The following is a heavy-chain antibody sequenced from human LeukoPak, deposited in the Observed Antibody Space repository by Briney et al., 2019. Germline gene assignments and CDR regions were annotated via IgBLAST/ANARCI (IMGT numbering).Heavy chain of an antibody. CDR1: GYTFTSYG. J-gene: IGHJ5*02. Sequence: ASVKVSCKASGYTFTSYGISWVRQAPGQGLEWMGWISAYNGNTNYAQKLQGRVTMTTDTSTSTAYMELRSLRPDDTAVYYCARGSDCSGGSCWNWFDPWGQGTLVTVSS. V-gene: IGHV1-18*01. CDR2: ISAYNGNT. CDR3: ARGSDCSGGSCWNWFDP. D-gene: IGHD2-15*01.